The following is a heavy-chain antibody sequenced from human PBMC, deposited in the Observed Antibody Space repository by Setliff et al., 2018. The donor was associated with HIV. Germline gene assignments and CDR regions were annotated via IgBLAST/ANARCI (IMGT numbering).Heavy chain of an antibody. CDR1: GGSISSSSYY. D-gene: IGHD5-18*01. Sequence: SETLSLTCTVSGGSISSSSYYWGWIRQPPGKGLEWIANIYYSGSTFYNPSLKSRVTMSVDTSKNQFSLKLNSVTAADTAVYFCARAPGYSYSFYFDSWGQGTLVTVSS. V-gene: IGHV4-39*07. J-gene: IGHJ4*02. CDR2: IYYSGST. CDR3: ARAPGYSYSFYFDS.